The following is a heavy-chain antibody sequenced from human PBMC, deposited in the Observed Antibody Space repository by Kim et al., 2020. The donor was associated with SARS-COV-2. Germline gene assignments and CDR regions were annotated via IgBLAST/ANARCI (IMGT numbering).Heavy chain of an antibody. CDR3: ASVISWIGVVYGLSHFD. CDR2: ISSSGNTI. D-gene: IGHD3-3*01. V-gene: IGHV3-11*01. CDR1: GFTFSDYY. J-gene: IGHJ4*01. Sequence: GGSLRLSCEASGFTFSDYYMSWIRQAPGKGLEWVSYISSSGNTIYYADSVKGRFTVSRDNAKNSLYLQMNRLRAEDTAGDFCASVISWIGVVYGLSHFD.